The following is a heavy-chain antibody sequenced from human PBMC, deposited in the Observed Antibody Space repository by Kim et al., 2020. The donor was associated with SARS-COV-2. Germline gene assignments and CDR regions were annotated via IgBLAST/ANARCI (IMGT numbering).Heavy chain of an antibody. V-gene: IGHV3-11*01. D-gene: IGHD3-16*01. CDR3: AREMPSITGFDY. CDR2: INGSGSTI. CDR1: GFTFSDYY. Sequence: GGSLRLSCAASGFTFSDYYMTWIRQAPGKGLEWVSYINGSGSTIYYADSVKGRFTISRDNAKNSLYLQMNSLRAEDTAVYYCAREMPSITGFDYWGQGNLVIVSS. J-gene: IGHJ4*02.